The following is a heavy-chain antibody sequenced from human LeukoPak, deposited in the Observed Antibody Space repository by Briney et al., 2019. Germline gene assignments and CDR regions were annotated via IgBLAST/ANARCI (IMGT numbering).Heavy chain of an antibody. J-gene: IGHJ5*02. Sequence: ASVKASCKASGYTFTCYYMHWVRQAPGQGLEWMGIINPSGGSTSYAQKVQGRVTMTRDTSTSTVYMELSSLRSEDTAVYYCARAGEQGYCSSTSCYTGGWFDPWGQGTLVTVSS. V-gene: IGHV1-46*01. CDR3: ARAGEQGYCSSTSCYTGGWFDP. D-gene: IGHD2-2*02. CDR1: GYTFTCYY. CDR2: INPSGGST.